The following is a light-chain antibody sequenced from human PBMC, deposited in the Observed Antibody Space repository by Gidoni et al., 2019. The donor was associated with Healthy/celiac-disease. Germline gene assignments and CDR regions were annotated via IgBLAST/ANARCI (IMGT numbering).Light chain of an antibody. Sequence: DIQMTQSPSSLSASVGDRVTITCQASQDISNYLNWYQQKPGKAPKLMIYDASNLETGVPSRFSGSGSGTDFTFTVSSLRPEDIATYYCQQYDNLLTFGGGTKVKIK. V-gene: IGKV1-33*01. J-gene: IGKJ4*01. CDR3: QQYDNLLT. CDR2: DAS. CDR1: QDISNY.